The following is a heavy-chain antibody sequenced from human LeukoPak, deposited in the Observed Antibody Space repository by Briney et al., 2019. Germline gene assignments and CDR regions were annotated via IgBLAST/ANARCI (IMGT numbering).Heavy chain of an antibody. Sequence: PSETLSLTCAVYGGSFSGYYWSWIRQPPGKGLEWIGEINHSGSTNYNPSLKSRVTISVDTSKNQFSLKLSSVTAADTAVYYCARHRINPHFGVVPLDYWGQGTLVTVSS. CDR1: GGSFSGYY. D-gene: IGHD3-3*01. V-gene: IGHV4-34*01. J-gene: IGHJ4*02. CDR3: ARHRINPHFGVVPLDY. CDR2: INHSGST.